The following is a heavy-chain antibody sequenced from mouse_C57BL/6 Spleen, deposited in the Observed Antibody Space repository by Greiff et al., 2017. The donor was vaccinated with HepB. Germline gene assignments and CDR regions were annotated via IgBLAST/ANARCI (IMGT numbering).Heavy chain of an antibody. CDR3: ATTGGLYAIDY. J-gene: IGHJ4*01. CDR2: ISYDGSN. V-gene: IGHV3-6*01. Sequence: DVQLQESGPGLVKPSQSLSLTCSVTGYSITSGYYWNWIRKFPGNKLEWRGYISYDGSNNYNPSLKNRISITRDTSKNQFFRKLNSVTTEDTSTYYGATTGGLYAIDYWGQGTSVTVSS. CDR1: GYSITSGYY.